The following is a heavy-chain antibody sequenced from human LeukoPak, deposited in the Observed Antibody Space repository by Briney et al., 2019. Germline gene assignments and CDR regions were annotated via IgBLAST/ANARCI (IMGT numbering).Heavy chain of an antibody. CDR3: ARQTNSDWE. CDR2: IYYTGST. J-gene: IGHJ4*02. CDR1: GGSISSSSYY. V-gene: IGHV4-39*01. D-gene: IGHD2-21*02. Sequence: SETLSLTCTVSGGSISSSSYYWGWIRQSPGKGLEGIGSIYYTGSTYYHPSLKSRVTISVDTSKNQFSLQLSSVTDADTAVYYCARQTNSDWEWGQGTMVTVSS.